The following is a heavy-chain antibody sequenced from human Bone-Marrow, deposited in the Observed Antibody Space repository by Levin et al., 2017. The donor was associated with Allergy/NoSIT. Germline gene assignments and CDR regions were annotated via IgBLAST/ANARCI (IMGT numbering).Heavy chain of an antibody. J-gene: IGHJ6*02. CDR2: ISAYNGNT. V-gene: IGHV1-18*01. Sequence: ASVKVSCKASGYTFTSYGISWVRQAPGQGLEWMGRISAYNGNTNYAQKLQGRVTMTTDTSTSTAYMELRSLRSDDTAVYYCARDLPSVVIIEYYYYYGMDVWGQGTTVTVSS. CDR3: ARDLPSVVIIEYYYYYGMDV. D-gene: IGHD3-3*01. CDR1: GYTFTSYG.